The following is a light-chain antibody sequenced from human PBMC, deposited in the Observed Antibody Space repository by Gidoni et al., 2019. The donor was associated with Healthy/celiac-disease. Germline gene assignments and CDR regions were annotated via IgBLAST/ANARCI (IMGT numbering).Light chain of an antibody. J-gene: IGKJ1*01. CDR2: AAS. CDR3: RQYYSYPPWT. V-gene: IGKV1-8*01. CDR1: QGISSH. Sequence: AIRMTQSPSPLSASTGDRVTITCRASQGISSHLAWYQQKPGKAPKLLIYAASTLQSVVPSRFSGSGSVTDFTLTISCRQSEDFAAYYCRQYYSYPPWTFGRGTKVEIK.